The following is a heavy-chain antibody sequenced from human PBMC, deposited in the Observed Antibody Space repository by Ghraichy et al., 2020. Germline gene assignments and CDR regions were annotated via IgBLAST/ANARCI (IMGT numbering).Heavy chain of an antibody. D-gene: IGHD7-27*01. CDR1: GFTFSSYW. V-gene: IGHV3-74*01. CDR3: ARGSADWGWYFDL. Sequence: GGSLRLSCAASGFTFSSYWMHWVRQAPGKGLVWVSRINSDGSSTSYADSVKGRFTISRDNAKNTLYLQMNSLRAEDTAVYYCARGSADWGWYFDLWGRGTLVTVSS. J-gene: IGHJ2*01. CDR2: INSDGSST.